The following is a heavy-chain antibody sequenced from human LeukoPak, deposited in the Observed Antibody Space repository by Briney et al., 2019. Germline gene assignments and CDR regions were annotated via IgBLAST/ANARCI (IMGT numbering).Heavy chain of an antibody. D-gene: IGHD5-18*01. CDR1: GLTFSSSW. V-gene: IGHV3-7*01. CDR3: ARDLAYSRLDY. Sequence: GGSLRLSCAVYGLTFSSSWMDWARQAPGKGLEWVASINPDGNKKYSADSVKGRFTISRDNAENSLYLQMNSLRVEDTAFYYCARDLAYSRLDYWGQGMLVTVSS. CDR2: INPDGNKK. J-gene: IGHJ4*02.